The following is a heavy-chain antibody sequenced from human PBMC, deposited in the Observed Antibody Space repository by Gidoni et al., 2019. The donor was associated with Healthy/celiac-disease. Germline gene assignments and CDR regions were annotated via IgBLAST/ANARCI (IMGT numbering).Heavy chain of an antibody. V-gene: IGHV3-23*01. CDR3: AKDLRHYYDSSYAFDI. D-gene: IGHD3-22*01. CDR1: GFTFSTYS. J-gene: IGHJ3*02. Sequence: EVQLLESGGGLVQPGGSLRLSCAPSGFTFSTYSMRWVRQAPGKGLEWVSAISGSGGSTYYADSVKGRFTISRDNSKNTLYLQMNSLRAEDTAVYYCAKDLRHYYDSSYAFDIWGQGTMVTVSS. CDR2: ISGSGGST.